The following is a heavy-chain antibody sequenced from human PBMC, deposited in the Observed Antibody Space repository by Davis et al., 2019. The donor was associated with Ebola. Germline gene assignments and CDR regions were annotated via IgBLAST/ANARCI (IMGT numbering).Heavy chain of an antibody. D-gene: IGHD6-6*01. CDR2: ISTSSSPI. CDR3: ARDQGAIAARPSAFDM. Sequence: GESPKISCAASAFSFSSYSMNWVRQAPGKGLEWVSYISTSSSPIYYADSVKGRFTISRDNAKNSLYLQMNSLRDEDTAVYYCARDQGAIAARPSAFDMWGQGTMVTVSS. CDR1: AFSFSSYS. V-gene: IGHV3-48*02. J-gene: IGHJ3*02.